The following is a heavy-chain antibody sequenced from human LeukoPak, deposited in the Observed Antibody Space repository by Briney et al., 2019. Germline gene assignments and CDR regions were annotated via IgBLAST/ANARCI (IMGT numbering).Heavy chain of an antibody. Sequence: GGSLRLSCAASGFTFSSYAMHWVRQAPGKGLEWVAVISYDGSNKYYADSVKGRFTISRDNSKKTLFLQMNNLRPEDTAVYYCAKVLSLTRSYWYGLDAWGQGTTVTVSS. CDR3: AKVLSLTRSYWYGLDA. J-gene: IGHJ6*02. CDR1: GFTFSSYA. V-gene: IGHV3-30-3*01. CDR2: ISYDGSNK. D-gene: IGHD2-8*02.